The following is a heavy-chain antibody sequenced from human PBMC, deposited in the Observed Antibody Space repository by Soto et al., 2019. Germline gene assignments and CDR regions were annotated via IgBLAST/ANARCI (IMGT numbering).Heavy chain of an antibody. V-gene: IGHV1-69*13. D-gene: IGHD3-22*01. CDR2: IIPIFGTA. CDR1: GGTFSSYA. CDR3: ATGGVVVIRHFDY. Sequence: SVKVSCKASGGTFSSYAISWVRQAPGQGLEWMGGIIPIFGTANYAQKFQCRVTITADESTSTAYMELSSLRSEDTAVYYCATGGVVVIRHFDYWGQGTLVTVSS. J-gene: IGHJ4*02.